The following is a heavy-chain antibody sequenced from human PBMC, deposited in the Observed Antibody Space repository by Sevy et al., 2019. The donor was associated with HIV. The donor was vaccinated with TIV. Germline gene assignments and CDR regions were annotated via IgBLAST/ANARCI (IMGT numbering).Heavy chain of an antibody. CDR1: GYRLSNLA. V-gene: IGHV1-24*01. J-gene: IGHJ4*02. D-gene: IGHD3-22*01. CDR2: FDREDGET. Sequence: ASVKVSCKVSGYRLSNLAMHWVRQAPGKGLEWMGTFDREDGETIYAQNFQGRVTLTEDTSTDTAYMELSSLRSEDTAVFYCAVTKDYYENSGNPFDYWRQGTLVTVSS. CDR3: AVTKDYYENSGNPFDY.